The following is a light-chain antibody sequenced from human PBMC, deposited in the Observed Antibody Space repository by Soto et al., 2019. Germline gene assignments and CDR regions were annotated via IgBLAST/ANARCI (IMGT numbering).Light chain of an antibody. CDR1: SSDVGGYNY. J-gene: IGLJ2*01. Sequence: QSVLTQPASVSGSPGQSITISCTGTSSDVGGYNYVYWYQQHPGKAPKLMIYDVSNRPSGVSNRFSGSKSGNTASLTISGLQDEDEADYYCSSYTSSSTAKVFGGGTKLTVL. CDR2: DVS. V-gene: IGLV2-14*01. CDR3: SSYTSSSTAKV.